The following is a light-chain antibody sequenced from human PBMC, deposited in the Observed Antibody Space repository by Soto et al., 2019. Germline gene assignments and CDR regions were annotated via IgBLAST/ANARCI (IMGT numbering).Light chain of an antibody. CDR2: DAS. CDR3: LQYRTWPPLYT. Sequence: EIVMTQSPAALSVSLGERVSLTCMASQGVSSYLAWYQQKPGQAPRLLISDASTRATDIPDRFSGSGSGTDFTLTISSLQSSDLAVYYCLQYRTWPPLYTFGQGTKLEIK. CDR1: QGVSSY. J-gene: IGKJ2*01. V-gene: IGKV3-15*01.